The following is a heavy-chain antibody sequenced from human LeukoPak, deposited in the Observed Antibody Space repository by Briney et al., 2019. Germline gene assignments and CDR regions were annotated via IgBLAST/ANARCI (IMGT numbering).Heavy chain of an antibody. D-gene: IGHD3-3*02. V-gene: IGHV3-20*04. CDR2: INYNGAIT. CDR3: ARDRLGPSFSVSHFDL. Sequence: GGSLRLSCATSGFTFVDYGLSWVRRAPGKGLEWLCAINYNGAITDYADSVKGRFTISRDNAKNSLYLRMDSLRTEDTALYYCARDRLGPSFSVSHFDLWGQGTLVTVSS. J-gene: IGHJ4*02. CDR1: GFTFVDYG.